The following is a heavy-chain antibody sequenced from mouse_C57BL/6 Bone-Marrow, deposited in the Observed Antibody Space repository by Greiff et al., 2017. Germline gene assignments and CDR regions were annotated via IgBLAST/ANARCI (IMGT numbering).Heavy chain of an antibody. Sequence: VQLQQPGAELVRPGSSVKLSCKASGYTFTSYWMHWVKQRPIQGLEWIGNIDPSDSETHSNQKFKDKATLTVDKSSSTAYMQLSSLTSEDSAVYYCAREYYGSMDYWGQGTSVTVSS. CDR2: IDPSDSET. CDR1: GYTFTSYW. D-gene: IGHD1-1*01. J-gene: IGHJ4*01. CDR3: AREYYGSMDY. V-gene: IGHV1-52*01.